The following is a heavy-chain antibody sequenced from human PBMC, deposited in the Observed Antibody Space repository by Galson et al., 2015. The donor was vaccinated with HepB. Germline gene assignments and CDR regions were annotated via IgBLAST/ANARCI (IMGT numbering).Heavy chain of an antibody. CDR1: GFTFSSYS. Sequence: SLRLSCAASGFTFSSYSMNWVRQAPGKGLEWVSSISSSSSYIYYADSVKGRFTISRDNAKNSLYLQMNSLRAEDTAVYYCARLAATPLYYYYYMDVWGKGTTVTVSS. J-gene: IGHJ6*03. D-gene: IGHD2-15*01. V-gene: IGHV3-21*01. CDR3: ARLAATPLYYYYYMDV. CDR2: ISSSSSYI.